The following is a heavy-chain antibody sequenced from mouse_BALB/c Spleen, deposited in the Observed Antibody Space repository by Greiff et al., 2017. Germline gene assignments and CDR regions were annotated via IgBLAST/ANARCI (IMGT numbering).Heavy chain of an antibody. CDR2: IRSKSNNYAT. J-gene: IGHJ1*01. V-gene: IGHV10-1*02. Sequence: EVKLMESGGGLVQPKGSLKLSCAASGFTFNTYAMNWVRQAPGKGLEWVARIRSKSNNYATYYADSVKDRFTISRDDSQSMLYLQMNNLKTEDTAMYYCVRPNWDVWGAGTTVTVSS. D-gene: IGHD4-1*01. CDR3: VRPNWDV. CDR1: GFTFNTYA.